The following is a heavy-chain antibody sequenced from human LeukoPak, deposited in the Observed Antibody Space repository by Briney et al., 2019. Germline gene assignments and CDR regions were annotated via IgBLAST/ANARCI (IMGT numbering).Heavy chain of an antibody. CDR1: GFTFSSYG. J-gene: IGHJ6*03. V-gene: IGHV3-33*01. CDR3: ARAGYSSSWDFYYYYYMDV. Sequence: GRSLRLSCAASGFTFSSYGMHWVRQAPGKGLEWVAVIWSDGSYKNYADSVKGRFTISRDNTKNSLYLQMNSLRTEDTAVYYCARAGYSSSWDFYYYYYMDVWGKGTTVTVSS. CDR2: IWSDGSYK. D-gene: IGHD6-13*01.